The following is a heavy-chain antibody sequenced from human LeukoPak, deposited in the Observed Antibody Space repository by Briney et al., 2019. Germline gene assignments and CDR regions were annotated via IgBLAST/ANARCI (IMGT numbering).Heavy chain of an antibody. CDR2: IKPDGIDK. J-gene: IGHJ3*02. V-gene: IGHV3-7*01. CDR1: GFTFSNYW. D-gene: IGHD5-24*01. CDR3: ATISAQTFDI. Sequence: GGSLRLSCAASGFTFSNYWMRWVRQVPEKGLERVANIKPDGIDKYYVDSARGRFTVSRDNAKNSAFLQMTSLRAEDTAIYYCATISAQTFDIWGQGILVSVSS.